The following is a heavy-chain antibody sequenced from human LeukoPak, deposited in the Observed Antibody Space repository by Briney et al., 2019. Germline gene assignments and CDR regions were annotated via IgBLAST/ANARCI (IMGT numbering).Heavy chain of an antibody. CDR2: IYYSGST. Sequence: PSETPSLTCTVSGGSISSHYWSWIRQPPGKGLEWIGYIYYSGSTNYNPSLKSRVTISVDTSKNQFSLKLSSVTAEDTAVYHCARGDTGYYYYYMDVWGKGTTVTVSS. CDR3: ARGDTGYYYYYMDV. J-gene: IGHJ6*03. V-gene: IGHV4-59*11. CDR1: GGSISSHY.